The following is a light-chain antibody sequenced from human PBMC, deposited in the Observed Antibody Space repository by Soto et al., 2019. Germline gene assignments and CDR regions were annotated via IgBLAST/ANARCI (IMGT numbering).Light chain of an antibody. CDR1: QDIKKY. Sequence: DIQMNQSPSSLSASVGDRVTITCQASQDIKKYLNWYQQKSGRAPKLLIYTASDLQTGVPSRFSESGSVINFTFTISSLQSEDFGTYYCQQYDNLPFTFGPGTKVDIK. CDR3: QQYDNLPFT. J-gene: IGKJ3*01. V-gene: IGKV1-33*01. CDR2: TAS.